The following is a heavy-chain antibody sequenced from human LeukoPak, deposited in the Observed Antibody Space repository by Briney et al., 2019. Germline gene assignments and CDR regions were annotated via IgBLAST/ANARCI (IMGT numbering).Heavy chain of an antibody. V-gene: IGHV4-59*01. J-gene: IGHJ3*02. CDR2: IYSSGST. Sequence: SETLSLTCTVSGGSISDYYWSWIRQPPGKGLEWIGYIYSSGSTNYNPSLKSRVTISVDTSKNQFSLKLSSVTAADTAIYYCARLDIWGQGTRVTVSS. CDR1: GGSISDYY. CDR3: ARLDI.